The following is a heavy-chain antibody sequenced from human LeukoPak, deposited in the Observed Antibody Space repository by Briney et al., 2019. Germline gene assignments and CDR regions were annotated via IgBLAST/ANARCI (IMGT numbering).Heavy chain of an antibody. CDR1: GGSISSFY. J-gene: IGHJ4*02. Sequence: KPSETLSLTCTVSGGSISSFYYSWVRQPAGKGLEWIGRIHPSGSINYSPSLKSRVTMSVDTSKKKSSLKLTSVTAADTAVYFCAVHNTSWSPFYWGQGTLVTVSS. D-gene: IGHD6-13*01. CDR2: IHPSGSI. V-gene: IGHV4-4*07. CDR3: AVHNTSWSPFY.